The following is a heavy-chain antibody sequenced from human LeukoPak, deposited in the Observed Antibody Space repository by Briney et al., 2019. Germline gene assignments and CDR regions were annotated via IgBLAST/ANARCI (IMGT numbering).Heavy chain of an antibody. J-gene: IGHJ4*02. CDR1: GFTFSRYW. D-gene: IGHD3-22*01. CDR2: INSDGSST. Sequence: GGSLRLSCAASGFTFSRYWMHWVRQAPGKGLVWVSRINSDGSSTSYADSVKGRFTISRDNAKNTLYLQMNSLRAEDTAVYYCARAPEYYYDSSGYYSSLPVPFDYWGQGTLVTVSS. CDR3: ARAPEYYYDSSGYYSSLPVPFDY. V-gene: IGHV3-74*01.